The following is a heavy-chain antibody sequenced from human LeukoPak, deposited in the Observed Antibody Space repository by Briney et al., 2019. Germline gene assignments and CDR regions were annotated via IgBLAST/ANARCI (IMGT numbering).Heavy chain of an antibody. CDR3: ARHSRSIVGATRLDY. J-gene: IGHJ4*02. Sequence: SETLSLTRTVSGGSISSSSYYWAWLHQPPGKGLEWIGSSYYSGSTYYTPSVRSRVTISVDTCKHQFSLMRSSVTAADTAVYDCARHSRSIVGATRLDYWGQGTLVTVSS. D-gene: IGHD1-26*01. CDR1: GGSISSSSYY. CDR2: SYYSGST. V-gene: IGHV4-39*01.